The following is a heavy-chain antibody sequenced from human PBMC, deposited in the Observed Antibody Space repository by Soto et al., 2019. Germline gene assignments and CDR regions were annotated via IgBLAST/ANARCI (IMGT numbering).Heavy chain of an antibody. CDR1: GYTFTNNV. V-gene: IGHV1-3*04. J-gene: IGHJ3*02. Sequence: ASVKVSCKXSGYTFTNNVIHWLRQAPGQTLEWMGWIHTAKGNTKYSQKFEARVTLTRDTAASTAYMELNSLRSDDTAVYYCARDPHTNWNGRNDAFDIWGQGTMVTVSS. CDR2: IHTAKGNT. CDR3: ARDPHTNWNGRNDAFDI. D-gene: IGHD1-20*01.